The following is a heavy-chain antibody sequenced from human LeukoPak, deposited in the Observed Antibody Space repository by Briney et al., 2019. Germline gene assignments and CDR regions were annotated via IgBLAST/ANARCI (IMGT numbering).Heavy chain of an antibody. CDR1: GGSISSYY. Sequence: PSETLSLTCTVSGGSISSYYWGWIRQPPGKGLEWIGYIYYSGSTNYNPPLKSRVTISVDTSKNQFSLKLSSVTAADTAVYYCERGSRGYYGYWGQGTLVTVSS. J-gene: IGHJ4*02. D-gene: IGHD3-3*01. CDR3: ERGSRGYYGY. CDR2: IYYSGST. V-gene: IGHV4-59*01.